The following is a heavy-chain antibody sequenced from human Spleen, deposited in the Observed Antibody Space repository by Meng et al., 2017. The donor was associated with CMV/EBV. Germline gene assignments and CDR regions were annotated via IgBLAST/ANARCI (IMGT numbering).Heavy chain of an antibody. CDR3: ARLRRDGYNEFAP. D-gene: IGHD5-24*01. J-gene: IGHJ5*02. V-gene: IGHV2-70*01. CDR1: GFSLSPSGMC. CDR2: IDCNDDK. Sequence: SGPTLVKPTQTLTLTCTVSGFSLSPSGMCVGWIRQAPGKALEWLALIDCNDDKYYTTSLKTRLTISKATSKNQVVLTMTNMDPVDTATYYCARLRRDGYNEFAPWGQGTLVTVSS.